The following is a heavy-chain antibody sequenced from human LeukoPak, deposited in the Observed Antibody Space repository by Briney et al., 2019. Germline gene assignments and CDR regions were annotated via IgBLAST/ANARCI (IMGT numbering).Heavy chain of an antibody. J-gene: IGHJ4*02. CDR1: GGTFSSYA. CDR3: ARGSIVGATFDYFDY. V-gene: IGHV1-69*13. CDR2: IIPIFGTA. D-gene: IGHD1-26*01. Sequence: SVKVSCKASGGTFSSYAISWVRQAPGQGLEWMGGIIPIFGTANYAQKFQGRVTITADESTSTAYMELSSLRSEDTAVYYCARGSIVGATFDYFDYWGQGTLVTVSS.